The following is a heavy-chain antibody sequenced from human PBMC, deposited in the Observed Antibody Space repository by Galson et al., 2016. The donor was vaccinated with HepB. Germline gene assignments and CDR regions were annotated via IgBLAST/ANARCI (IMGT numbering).Heavy chain of an antibody. J-gene: IGHJ4*02. CDR1: GYTFTSFG. V-gene: IGHV1-18*01. CDR2: ISANNGNT. Sequence: SVKVSCKASGYTFTSFGFNWVRQAPGQGLEWIGWISANNGNTKNAQEVQGRVTMTTDTSTNTAYMELRSLTSDDTAVYYCARGSSVTPFPPDSYWGQGTLVIVSS. CDR3: ARGSSVTPFPPDSY. D-gene: IGHD2-21*02.